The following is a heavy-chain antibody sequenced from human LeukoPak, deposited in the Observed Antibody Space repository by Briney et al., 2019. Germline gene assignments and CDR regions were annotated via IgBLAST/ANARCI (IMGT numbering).Heavy chain of an antibody. J-gene: IGHJ5*02. V-gene: IGHV1-18*01. Sequence: GASVKVSCKASGYSFTMYGISWVRQAPGQGLEWMGWISGFNAYTNYAQKLQGRVTMTTDTSTSTAYMGVRGLRSDDTAVYYCARDRWSHYYGSGGENYFDPWGQGTLVTVSS. D-gene: IGHD3-10*01. CDR3: ARDRWSHYYGSGGENYFDP. CDR1: GYSFTMYG. CDR2: ISGFNAYT.